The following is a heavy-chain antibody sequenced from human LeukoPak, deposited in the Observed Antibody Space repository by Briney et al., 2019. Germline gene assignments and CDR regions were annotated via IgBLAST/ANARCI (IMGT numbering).Heavy chain of an antibody. CDR2: ISGSTRTI. V-gene: IGHV3-48*02. CDR1: GFTFSRYG. J-gene: IGHJ6*03. D-gene: IGHD5-24*01. CDR3: ARDPLRWLQNSYYYYYMDV. Sequence: GGSLRLSCAVSGFTFSRYGMNWVRQAPGKGLEWVSYISGSTRTIYDADSVKGRFTISRDNAKNSLYLQMNSLRDEDTAVYYCARDPLRWLQNSYYYYYMDVWGKGTTVTVSS.